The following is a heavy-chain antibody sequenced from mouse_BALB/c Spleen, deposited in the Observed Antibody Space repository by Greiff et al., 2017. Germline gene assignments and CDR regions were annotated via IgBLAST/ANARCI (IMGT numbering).Heavy chain of an antibody. Sequence: EVNVVESGGGLVKPGGSLKLSCAASGFTFSSYAMSWVRQSPEKRLEWVAEISSGGSYTYYPDTVTGRFTISRDNAKNTLYLEMSSLRSEDTAMYYCARADYGSRYYAMDYWGQGTSVTVSS. D-gene: IGHD1-1*01. CDR2: ISSGGSYT. CDR1: GFTFSSYA. V-gene: IGHV5-9-4*01. J-gene: IGHJ4*01. CDR3: ARADYGSRYYAMDY.